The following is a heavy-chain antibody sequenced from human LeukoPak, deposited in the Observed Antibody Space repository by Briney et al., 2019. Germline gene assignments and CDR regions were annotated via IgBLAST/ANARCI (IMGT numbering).Heavy chain of an antibody. V-gene: IGHV3-74*01. J-gene: IGHJ4*02. Sequence: GGSLRLSCVASGFTFSNYWMHWVRHAPGKGLVWVSRVNNDGSGTIYADSVKGRFTISRDNAKNTVFLQMNSLRAEDTALYYCARGGYQHGYDYWGQGARVTVSS. CDR3: ARGGYQHGYDY. D-gene: IGHD2-2*01. CDR1: GFTFSNYW. CDR2: VNNDGSGT.